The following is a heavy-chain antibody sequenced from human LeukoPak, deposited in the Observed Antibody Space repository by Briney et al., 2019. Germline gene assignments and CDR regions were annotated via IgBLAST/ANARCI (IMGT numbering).Heavy chain of an antibody. CDR1: GFTFSSYD. Sequence: PGGSLRLSCAASGFTFSSYDMHWVRQAPGKGLEWVAVISYDGSNKYYADSVKGRFTISRDNSKHTLYLQMDSLRAEDTAVYYCAKGAGDYFDYWGQGTLVTVSS. CDR3: AKGAGDYFDY. CDR2: ISYDGSNK. J-gene: IGHJ4*02. V-gene: IGHV3-30*18. D-gene: IGHD3-10*01.